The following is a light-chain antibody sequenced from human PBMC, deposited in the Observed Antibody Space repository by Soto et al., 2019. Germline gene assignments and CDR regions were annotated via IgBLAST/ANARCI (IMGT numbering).Light chain of an antibody. Sequence: QSVLTQPPSASGSPGQSVTISCTGTSSDVGGYKYVSWYQQHPGKAPKVLIYEVSNRFSGVSNRFSGSKSGNTASLTISGLQAEDEADYFCSPYTSTNTYVFGSGNKVTVL. CDR2: EVS. CDR1: SSDVGGYKY. CDR3: SPYTSTNTYV. J-gene: IGLJ1*01. V-gene: IGLV2-14*01.